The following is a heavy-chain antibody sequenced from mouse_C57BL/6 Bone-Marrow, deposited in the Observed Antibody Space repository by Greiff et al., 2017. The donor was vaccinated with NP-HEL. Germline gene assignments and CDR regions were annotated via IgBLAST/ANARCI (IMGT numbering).Heavy chain of an antibody. D-gene: IGHD1-1*01. J-gene: IGHJ4*01. CDR2: SRNKANDYTT. CDR1: GFTFSDFY. V-gene: IGHV7-1*01. CDR3: ARTENTTEGSMDY. Sequence: EVMLVESGGGLVQSGRSLRLSCATSGFTFSDFYMEWVRQAPGKGLVWIAASRNKANDYTTEYSASVKGRFIVSRYTYQSIHYLQMNALRAEYTAIYYCARTENTTEGSMDYWGQGTTDTASS.